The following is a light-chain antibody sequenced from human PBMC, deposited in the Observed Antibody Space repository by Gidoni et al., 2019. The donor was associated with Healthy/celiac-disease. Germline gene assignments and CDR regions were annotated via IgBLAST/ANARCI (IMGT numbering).Light chain of an antibody. V-gene: IGLV1-40*01. CDR3: QSYESSLRGAV. CDR1: SANIGSGYD. Sequence: QSVLTQPPSVSGAQGKRVTISCTGSSANIGSGYDVHWYQHLPGTAPKLLLYGNSNRPSVVPDRFSGSKSGTSASLAITGLHAEDDADYYCQSYESSLRGAVFGGCTHLTVL. CDR2: GNS. J-gene: IGLJ7*01.